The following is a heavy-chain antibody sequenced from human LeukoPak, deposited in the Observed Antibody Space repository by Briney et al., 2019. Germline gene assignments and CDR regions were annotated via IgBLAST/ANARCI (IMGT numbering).Heavy chain of an antibody. V-gene: IGHV1-2*02. D-gene: IGHD3-22*01. J-gene: IGHJ4*02. Sequence: GASVKVSCKASGYIFSNYGISWVRQAPGQGLEWMGWINPNSGGTNYAQKFQGRVTMTRDTSISTAYMELGRLRSDDTAVYYCARGTEEIVVVMGFEYWGQGTLVTVSS. CDR1: GYIFSNYG. CDR2: INPNSGGT. CDR3: ARGTEEIVVVMGFEY.